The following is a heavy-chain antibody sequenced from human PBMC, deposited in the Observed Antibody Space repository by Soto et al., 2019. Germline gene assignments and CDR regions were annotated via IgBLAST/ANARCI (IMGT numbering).Heavy chain of an antibody. J-gene: IGHJ6*02. CDR1: GYTFTSYD. D-gene: IGHD1-26*01. CDR3: ATGGTEGLSPYGMDV. Sequence: QVQLVQSGAEVKKPGASVKVSCKASGYTFTSYDINWVRQATGQGLEWMGWMNPNSGNTGYAQKFHGRVTMTRNTSIRTAYRELRSLRSEDTAVYYCATGGTEGLSPYGMDVWGQGTTVTVSS. CDR2: MNPNSGNT. V-gene: IGHV1-8*01.